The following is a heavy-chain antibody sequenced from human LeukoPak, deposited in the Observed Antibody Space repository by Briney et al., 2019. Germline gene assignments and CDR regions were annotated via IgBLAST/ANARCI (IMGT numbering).Heavy chain of an antibody. V-gene: IGHV3-30*02. D-gene: IGHD3-10*01. CDR3: ARLNYYGSGSYPDY. CDR2: IRYNGNNQ. CDR1: GFTFNNYG. Sequence: GGSLRLSCAASGFTFNNYGMHWVRQAPGKGLEWVAFIRYNGNNQYYADSVKGRFTISRDNSKNTLYLQMNSLRAEDTAVYYCARLNYYGSGSYPDYWGQGTLVTVSS. J-gene: IGHJ4*02.